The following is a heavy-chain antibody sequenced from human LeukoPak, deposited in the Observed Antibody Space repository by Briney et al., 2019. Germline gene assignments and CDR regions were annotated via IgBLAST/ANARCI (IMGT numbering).Heavy chain of an antibody. CDR1: GFTFSSYE. CDR2: ISSSGSTI. D-gene: IGHD3-10*01. V-gene: IGHV3-48*03. CDR3: ARGASRVWFGELSYFDY. Sequence: GGSLRLSCAASGFTFSSYEMNWVRQAPGKGLEWVSYISSSGSTIYYADSVKGRFTISRDNAKNSLYLQMNSLRAEDTAVYYCARGASRVWFGELSYFDYWGQGTLVTASS. J-gene: IGHJ4*02.